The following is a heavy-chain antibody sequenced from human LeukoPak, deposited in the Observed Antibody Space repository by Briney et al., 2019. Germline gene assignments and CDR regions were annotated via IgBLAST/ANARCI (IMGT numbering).Heavy chain of an antibody. V-gene: IGHV3-20*04. CDR1: EFTFHDYG. J-gene: IGHJ4*02. CDR2: ISWNGGST. Sequence: GGSLTLSCVASEFTFHDYGMNGVRQAPGRGLDWVSRISWNGGSTTYEDSVKGRFTISRGNAKNSLYLQMNSLRAEDTALYYCARIRWGSGYAQLDYWGQGTLVTVSS. D-gene: IGHD3-22*01. CDR3: ARIRWGSGYAQLDY.